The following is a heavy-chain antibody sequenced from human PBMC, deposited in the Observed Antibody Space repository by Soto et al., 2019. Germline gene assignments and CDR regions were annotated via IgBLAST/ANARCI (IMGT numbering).Heavy chain of an antibody. CDR1: GGTFSSYA. Sequence: ASVKVSCKASGGTFSSYAISWVRQAPGQGLEWMGGIIPIFGTANYAQKFQGRVTITADKSTSTAYMELSSLRSEDTAVYYCASGHDYGDYFDYWGQGTLVTVSS. V-gene: IGHV1-69*06. CDR2: IIPIFGTA. J-gene: IGHJ4*02. D-gene: IGHD4-17*01. CDR3: ASGHDYGDYFDY.